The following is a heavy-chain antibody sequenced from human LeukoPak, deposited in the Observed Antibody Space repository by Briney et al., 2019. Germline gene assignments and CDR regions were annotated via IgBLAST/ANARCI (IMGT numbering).Heavy chain of an antibody. CDR1: GFIVSSNY. Sequence: GGSLRLSCAASGFIVSSNYMSWVRQAPGKGLEWVSVIYSGGSTYYADSVKGRFTISRDNSKNTLYLQMNSLRAEDTAVYYCARASYYYGMDVWGQGTTVTVSS. CDR2: IYSGGST. J-gene: IGHJ6*02. V-gene: IGHV3-66*01. CDR3: ARASYYYGMDV.